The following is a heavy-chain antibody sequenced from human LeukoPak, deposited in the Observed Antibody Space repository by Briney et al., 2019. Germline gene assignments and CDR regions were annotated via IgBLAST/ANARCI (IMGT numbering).Heavy chain of an antibody. J-gene: IGHJ4*02. V-gene: IGHV4-59*01. CDR2: IYYSGST. D-gene: IGHD3-10*01. CDR1: GGSISNYY. Sequence: PSETLSLTCTVSGGSISNYYWNWLRQPPGKGLEWIGYIYYSGSTNYNPSLKSRVTISVDTSKNQFSLKLSSVTAADTAVYYCASYGSGSYKNYWGQGTLVTVSS. CDR3: ASYGSGSYKNY.